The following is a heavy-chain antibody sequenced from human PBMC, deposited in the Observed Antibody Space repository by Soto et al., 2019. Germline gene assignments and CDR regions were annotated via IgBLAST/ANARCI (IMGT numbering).Heavy chain of an antibody. V-gene: IGHV4-34*09. J-gene: IGHJ5*02. CDR2: VFHSGRT. Sequence: WIRQTXGKGLEWIGEVFHSGRTNYSPSFKSRVTISVDTSKSXFSLEMVSVTAADTAVYYCARQIRFLEIKNWFDPWGQGTLVTVSS. CDR3: ARQIRFLEIKNWFDP. D-gene: IGHD3-3*01.